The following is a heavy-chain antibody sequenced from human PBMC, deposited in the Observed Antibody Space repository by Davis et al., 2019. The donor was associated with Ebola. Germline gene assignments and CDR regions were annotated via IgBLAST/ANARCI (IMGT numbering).Heavy chain of an antibody. CDR2: INNDGTST. Sequence: HTGGSLRLSCAASGFTFSSYWMHWVRQAPGKGLVWVSRINNDGTSTSYADSVKGRFTISRDNAKNTLYLQMNSLRAEDTAVYYCARRSGYNYGYEGMDVWGKGTTVTVSS. D-gene: IGHD5-18*01. CDR3: ARRSGYNYGYEGMDV. CDR1: GFTFSSYW. J-gene: IGHJ6*04. V-gene: IGHV3-74*01.